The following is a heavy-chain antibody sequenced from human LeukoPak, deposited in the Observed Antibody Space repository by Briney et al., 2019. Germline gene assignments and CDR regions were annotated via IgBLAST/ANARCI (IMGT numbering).Heavy chain of an antibody. V-gene: IGHV3-30*04. D-gene: IGHD3-22*01. Sequence: GGSLRLSCAASGFTFSSYAMHWVRQAPGKGLEWVAFIRYDGSNKYYADSVKGRFTISRDNAKNSLYLQMNSLRAEDTAVYYCARQDSSGWGDFDYWGRGTLVTVSS. CDR3: ARQDSSGWGDFDY. CDR2: IRYDGSNK. CDR1: GFTFSSYA. J-gene: IGHJ4*02.